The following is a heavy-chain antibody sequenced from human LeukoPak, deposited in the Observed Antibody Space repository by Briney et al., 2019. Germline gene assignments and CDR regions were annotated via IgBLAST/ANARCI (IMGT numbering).Heavy chain of an antibody. D-gene: IGHD4-17*01. CDR2: ISYDGSNK. CDR1: GFTFSSYA. J-gene: IGHJ4*02. V-gene: IGHV3-30-3*01. Sequence: PGRSLRLSCAASGFTFSSYAMHWVRQAPGKGLEWVAVISYDGSNKYYADSVKGRFTISRGNSKNTLYLQMNSLRAEDTAVYYCAREDYGDYNFDYWGQGTLVTVSS. CDR3: AREDYGDYNFDY.